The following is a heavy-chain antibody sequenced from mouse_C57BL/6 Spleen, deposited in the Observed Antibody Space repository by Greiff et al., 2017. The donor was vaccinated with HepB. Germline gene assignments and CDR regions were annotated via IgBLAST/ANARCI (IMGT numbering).Heavy chain of an antibody. V-gene: IGHV2-6-1*01. CDR1: GFSLTSYG. CDR2: IWSDGST. CDR3: ARQDDGYYYAMDY. J-gene: IGHJ4*01. D-gene: IGHD2-3*01. Sequence: VKLLESGPGLVAPSQSLSITCTVSGFSLTSYGVHWVRQPPGKGLEWLVVIWSDGSTTYNSALKSRLSISKDNSKIQVFLKMNSLQTDDTAMYYCARQDDGYYYAMDYWGQGTSVTVSS.